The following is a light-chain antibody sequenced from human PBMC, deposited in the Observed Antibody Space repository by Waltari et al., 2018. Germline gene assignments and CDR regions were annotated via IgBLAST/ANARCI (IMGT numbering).Light chain of an antibody. V-gene: IGLV1-40*01. CDR3: QSYDSSLSGWV. J-gene: IGLJ2*01. CDR2: VTS. CDR1: TSTIGAGYD. Sequence: QSVLTQPPSVSGAPGQRVTISFTGSTSTIGAGYDVHWYQHLPGTAPKLRIYVTSTRPSGVPHRFAGAKSGTAATLAITGLQAEDEADYYCQSYDSSLSGWVFGGGTKLTVL.